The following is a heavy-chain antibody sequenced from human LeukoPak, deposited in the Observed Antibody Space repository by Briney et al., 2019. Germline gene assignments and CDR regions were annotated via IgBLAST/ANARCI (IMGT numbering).Heavy chain of an antibody. J-gene: IGHJ4*02. CDR1: GFTVSYNY. D-gene: IGHD6-19*01. Sequence: PVGSLRLSCAASGFTVSYNYMIWVRQAPGRGLEWLSVMYTGGSTNYADFVKGRFTFSRDNSKNTLYLQMNSLRVDDTAVYYCARGVSGWYYFDQWGQGTLVTVSS. CDR2: MYTGGST. CDR3: ARGVSGWYYFDQ. V-gene: IGHV3-66*02.